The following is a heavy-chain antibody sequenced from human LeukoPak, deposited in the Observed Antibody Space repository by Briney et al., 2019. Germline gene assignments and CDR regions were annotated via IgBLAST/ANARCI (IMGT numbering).Heavy chain of an antibody. CDR2: ISSSSSYI. CDR3: AREGGIAALWYYYMDV. V-gene: IGHV3-21*01. Sequence: GGSLRLSCAASGFTFSSYSMNWVRQAPGKGLEWVSSISSSSSYIYYADSVKGRFTISRDNAKNSLYLQMNSLRAEDTAVYYCAREGGIAALWYYYMDVWSKGTTVTVSS. J-gene: IGHJ6*03. CDR1: GFTFSSYS. D-gene: IGHD6-13*01.